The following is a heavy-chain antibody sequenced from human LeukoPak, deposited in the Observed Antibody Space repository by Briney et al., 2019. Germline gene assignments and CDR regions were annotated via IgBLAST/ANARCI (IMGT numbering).Heavy chain of an antibody. Sequence: SETLSLTCAVYGGSFSGYYWSWIRQPPGKGLEWIGEINHSGSTNYNPSLKSRVTISVDTSKNQFSLKLSSVTAADTAVYYCARRGDLGRAFDVWGQGTMVTVSS. CDR3: ARRGDLGRAFDV. J-gene: IGHJ3*01. CDR2: INHSGST. V-gene: IGHV4-34*01. CDR1: GGSFSGYY. D-gene: IGHD2-21*02.